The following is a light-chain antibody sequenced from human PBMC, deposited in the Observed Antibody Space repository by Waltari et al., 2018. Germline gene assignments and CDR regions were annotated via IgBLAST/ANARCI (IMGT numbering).Light chain of an antibody. CDR3: QQYNDWPPT. V-gene: IGKV3-15*01. Sequence: EIVMTQSPATLSVSVGARATLSCRASQRFGSNLAWYQLKPGQAPRLLLSGASTRATGIPARFSGSGSGTEFTLTISSLQSEDFAVYYCQQYNDWPPTFGGGTKVEIK. CDR2: GAS. J-gene: IGKJ4*01. CDR1: QRFGSN.